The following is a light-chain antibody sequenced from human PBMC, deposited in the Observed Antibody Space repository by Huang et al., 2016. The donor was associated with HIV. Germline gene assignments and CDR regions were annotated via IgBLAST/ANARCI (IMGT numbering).Light chain of an antibody. CDR2: WSS. Sequence: EIVMTQSPATLSVSPGERVTLSCRANRSVSTNLAWYQQRPGQAPRLLIYWSSTRAPGIPARFCGSGSGTDFSLTISSLQSEDFALYYCHQYNNWLLSFGGGTRVDI. V-gene: IGKV3-15*01. J-gene: IGKJ4*01. CDR1: RSVSTN. CDR3: HQYNNWLLS.